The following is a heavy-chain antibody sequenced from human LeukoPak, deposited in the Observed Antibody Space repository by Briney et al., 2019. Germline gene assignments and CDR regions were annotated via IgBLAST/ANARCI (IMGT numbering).Heavy chain of an antibody. CDR2: INPNSGGT. Sequence: GASVKVSCKASGYTFTGYYMHWVRQAPGQGLEWMGWINPNSGGTNYAQKFQGRVTMTRDTSISTAYMELSRLRSDDTAVYYCARGQGPYSSSWYLYWGQGTLVTVSS. J-gene: IGHJ4*02. CDR1: GYTFTGYY. D-gene: IGHD6-13*01. CDR3: ARGQGPYSSSWYLY. V-gene: IGHV1-2*02.